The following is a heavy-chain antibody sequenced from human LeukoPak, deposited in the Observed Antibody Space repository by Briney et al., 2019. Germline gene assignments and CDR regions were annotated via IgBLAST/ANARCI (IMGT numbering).Heavy chain of an antibody. CDR3: AKASGNTLTYGDY. V-gene: IGHV3-33*06. D-gene: IGHD1-1*01. CDR2: IWYDGSNK. CDR1: GFNFGTFA. J-gene: IGHJ4*02. Sequence: PGRSLRLSCEASGFNFGTFAMHWVRQAPGEGLEWLAIIWYDGSNKHYSDSVKGRFTISRDNSKSSLYLQMNSLRAEDTAVYYCAKASGNTLTYGDYWGQGALVTVSS.